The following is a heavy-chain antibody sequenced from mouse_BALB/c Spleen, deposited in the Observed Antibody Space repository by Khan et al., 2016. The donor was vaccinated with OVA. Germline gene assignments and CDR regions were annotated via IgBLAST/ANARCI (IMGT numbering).Heavy chain of an antibody. CDR1: GYSITSDYA. CDR2: ISYGGRT. D-gene: IGHD1-1*01. CDR3: ARSVTITTVVDTDFDY. J-gene: IGHJ2*01. V-gene: IGHV3-2*02. Sequence: EVQLVESGPGLVKPSQSLSLTCTVTGYSITSDYAWNWIRQFPGNNLEWMGYISYGGRTSYNPSLKSRISITRDTSKNQFFLQLNSVTTEDTATYYCARSVTITTVVDTDFDYWGQGTTLTVSS.